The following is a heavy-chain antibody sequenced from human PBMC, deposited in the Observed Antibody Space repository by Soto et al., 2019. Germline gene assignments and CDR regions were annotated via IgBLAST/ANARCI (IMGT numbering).Heavy chain of an antibody. CDR3: VRRLGETMDTNYFDP. CDR1: GFSLNTDGVA. CDR2: IYWDDDK. D-gene: IGHD3-16*01. J-gene: IGHJ5*02. V-gene: IGHV2-5*02. Sequence: QITLKESGPSLVKPTETLTLTCSFSGFSLNTDGVAVGWIRQTPGKALEWLVLIYWDDDKRYNPSLKNRVALTKDTSKNPVVLTVTDMDPMDTATYYCVRRLGETMDTNYFDPWGQGTLVTVSS.